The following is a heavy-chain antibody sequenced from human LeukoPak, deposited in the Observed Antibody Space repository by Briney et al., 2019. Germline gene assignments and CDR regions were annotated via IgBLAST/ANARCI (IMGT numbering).Heavy chain of an antibody. CDR2: ISGSGGST. Sequence: GGSLRLSCAASGFTFSSYAMSCGRHAPGKGLEWGSGISGSGGSTCYADSVKGRFTISRDNSKKRLYLQMNSLRAEDTAVYYCAKDWTDSSGWVYYYSGMDVWGQGTTVTVSS. J-gene: IGHJ6*02. CDR1: GFTFSSYA. D-gene: IGHD6-19*01. CDR3: AKDWTDSSGWVYYYSGMDV. V-gene: IGHV3-23*01.